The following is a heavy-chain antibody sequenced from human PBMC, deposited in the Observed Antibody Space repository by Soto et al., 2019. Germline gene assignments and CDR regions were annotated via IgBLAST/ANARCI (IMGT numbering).Heavy chain of an antibody. D-gene: IGHD2-2*01. CDR1: GFTFGYYS. CDR2: IWYDGSTR. CDR3: ARDYQHCLPPGSYYFHDYGMDV. J-gene: IGHJ6*02. Sequence: GGSLRLSCAASGFTFGYYSMHWVRQAPGKGPEWVAVIWYDGSTRFYADSVKGRFTISRDNSRNTLSQQISSQTDEDTAVYFFARDYQHCLPPGSYYFHDYGMDVWGQGTTVTVSS. V-gene: IGHV3-33*01.